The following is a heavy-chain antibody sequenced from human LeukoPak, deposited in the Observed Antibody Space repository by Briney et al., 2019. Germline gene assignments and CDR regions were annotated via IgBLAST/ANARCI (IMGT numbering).Heavy chain of an antibody. J-gene: IGHJ1*01. D-gene: IGHD3-22*01. Sequence: GASVEVSCKASGYTFTGYYMHWVRQAPGQGLEWMGWINPNSGGTNYAQKFQGRVTMTRDTSISTAYMELSRLRSDGTAVYYCARYRNYYDSSGYYYVEYFQHWGQGTLVTVSS. CDR3: ARYRNYYDSSGYYYVEYFQH. CDR1: GYTFTGYY. CDR2: INPNSGGT. V-gene: IGHV1-2*02.